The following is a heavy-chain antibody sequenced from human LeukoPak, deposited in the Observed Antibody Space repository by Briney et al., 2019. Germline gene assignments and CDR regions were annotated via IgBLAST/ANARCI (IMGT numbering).Heavy chain of an antibody. CDR1: GGSISSGSYY. CDR3: AREAIV. Sequence: SQTLSLTCTVSGGSISSGSYYWSWIRPPAGKGLEWIGRIYTSGSTNYNPSLKSRVTISVDTSENQFSLNLTSVTAADTAVYYCAREAIVWGQGTLVTVSS. CDR2: IYTSGST. J-gene: IGHJ4*02. D-gene: IGHD2-15*01. V-gene: IGHV4-61*02.